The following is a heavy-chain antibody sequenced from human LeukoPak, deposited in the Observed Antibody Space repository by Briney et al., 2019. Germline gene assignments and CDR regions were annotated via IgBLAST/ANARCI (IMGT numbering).Heavy chain of an antibody. D-gene: IGHD6-19*01. CDR3: AKSSSGGWYLLGDAFDI. J-gene: IGHJ3*02. V-gene: IGHV3-30*02. CDR1: GFTFSSFG. CDR2: IWYDGTKK. Sequence: PGGSLRLSCAASGFTFSSFGMHWVRQAPGKGLEWVAFIWYDGTKKYYADPVKGRFTISRDNSKNTLYLQMNSLRAEDTAVYYCAKSSSGGWYLLGDAFDIWGQGTLVTVSS.